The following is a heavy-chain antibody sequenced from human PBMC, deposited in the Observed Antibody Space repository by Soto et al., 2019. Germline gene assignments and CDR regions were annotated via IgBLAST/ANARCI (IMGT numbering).Heavy chain of an antibody. Sequence: SETQSLLCTVACGSSGSFCCSWIRQQTGKGLEWIGYIYYSGSTFYNPSLKGRVSVSIDTSKKQFSLKMTSVTAADKAVYYCERGIYEGSSGYYLDVWGQGNLVTVSS. CDR1: CGSSGSFC. J-gene: IGHJ4*02. V-gene: IGHV4-59*04. CDR2: IYYSGST. CDR3: ERGIYEGSSGYYLDV. D-gene: IGHD3-22*01.